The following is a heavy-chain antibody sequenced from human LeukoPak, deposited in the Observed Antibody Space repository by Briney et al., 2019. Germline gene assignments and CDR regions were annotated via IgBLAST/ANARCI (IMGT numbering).Heavy chain of an antibody. CDR3: TTVEYYFDY. CDR1: GFTFSNTW. CDR2: IKTTTDGGTT. V-gene: IGHV3-15*01. D-gene: IGHD3-3*01. J-gene: IGHJ4*02. Sequence: GASLRLSCAASGFTFSNTWMSWVRQAPGKGLEWVGRIKTTTDGGTTDYAAPVKGRFTISRDDSKNTLYLQMNSLKIDDTAVYYCTTVEYYFDYWGQGTLVTVSS.